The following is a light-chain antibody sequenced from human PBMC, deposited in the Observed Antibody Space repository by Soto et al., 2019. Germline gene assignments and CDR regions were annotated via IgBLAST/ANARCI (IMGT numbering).Light chain of an antibody. J-gene: IGLJ2*01. Sequence: QSVLTQPPSASGTPGQRVTISCSGSSSNIGSNYVYWYQQLPGTAPKLLIYRNNQRPSGVPDRFSGPKSGTSGSLAISGLRSEDEADYYCAAWDDSLSAYVVFGGGTKLTVL. CDR1: SSNIGSNY. V-gene: IGLV1-47*01. CDR2: RNN. CDR3: AAWDDSLSAYVV.